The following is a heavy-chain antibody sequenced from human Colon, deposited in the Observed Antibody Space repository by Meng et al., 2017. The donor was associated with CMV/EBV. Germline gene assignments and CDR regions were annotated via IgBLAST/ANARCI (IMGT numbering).Heavy chain of an antibody. CDR2: IFSPDRST. CDR1: EYTFTSHH. CDR3: LREFPGSAFFDL. J-gene: IGHJ4*02. V-gene: IGHV1-46*01. D-gene: IGHD2-21*01. Sequence: QVQLEQSGAEGKKAGASVRVSWKASEYTFTSHHVHWVRQAPGHGLGWGGLIFSPDRSTKFAQTFPGRVTATRDTSTSTVYLDLSSLRSEDTAVYYCLREFPGSAFFDLWGQGTLVTVSS.